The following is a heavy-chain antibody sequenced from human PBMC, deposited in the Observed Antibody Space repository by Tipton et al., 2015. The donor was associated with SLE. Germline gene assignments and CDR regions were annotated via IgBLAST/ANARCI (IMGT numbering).Heavy chain of an antibody. CDR3: ATQGYYDSSFDY. V-gene: IGHV4-39*01. CDR1: NGSITSLYDY. CDR2: VFYGGRC. Sequence: TLSLTCTVSNGSITSLYDYWGWVRQPPGKGLEWLGSVFYGGRCYYNASLRSRVTISVDTSKNQFSLKLSSVTAADTAVYYCATQGYYDSSFDYWGQGTLVTVSS. D-gene: IGHD3-16*01. J-gene: IGHJ4*02.